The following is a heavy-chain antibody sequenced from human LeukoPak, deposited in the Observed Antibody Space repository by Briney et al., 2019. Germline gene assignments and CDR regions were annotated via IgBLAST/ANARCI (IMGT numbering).Heavy chain of an antibody. CDR3: ARLWNDDY. J-gene: IGHJ4*02. CDR1: GFTFSDYY. Sequence: SGGSLRLSCAASGFTFSDYYMSWIRQAPGKGLELVSYISGTSSTIFYADSVKGRFTISRDNAKNSLYLQMNSLRTEDTALYFCARLWNDDYWGQGTLVTVSS. CDR2: ISGTSSTI. V-gene: IGHV3-11*01. D-gene: IGHD1-1*01.